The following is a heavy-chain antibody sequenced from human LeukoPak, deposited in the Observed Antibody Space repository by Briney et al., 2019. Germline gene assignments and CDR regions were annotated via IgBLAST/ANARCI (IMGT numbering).Heavy chain of an antibody. V-gene: IGHV1-3*01. J-gene: IGHJ6*04. CDR2: INAGNGNI. Sequence: ASVKVSCKASGYTFTSYAMHWVRQAPGQRLEWMGWINAGNGNIKYSQKFQGRVTITRDTSASTAYMELSSLRSEDTAVYYCARHDYVWGSYRWYYYYGMDVWGKGTTVTVSS. D-gene: IGHD3-16*02. CDR1: GYTFTSYA. CDR3: ARHDYVWGSYRWYYYYGMDV.